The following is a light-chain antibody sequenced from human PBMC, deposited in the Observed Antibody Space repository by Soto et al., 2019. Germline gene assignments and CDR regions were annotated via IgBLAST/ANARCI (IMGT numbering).Light chain of an antibody. CDR3: QQFYTTPCT. V-gene: IGKV4-1*01. Sequence: DIVMTQSPDSLGVSLGERATINCKSSQSVLYTSNNKYYLAWYQQKPGQPPKLLIYWASTRESGVPDRFSGSGSGTDFTLTINSLQAEDVAVYYCQQFYTTPCTFGPGTKVDIK. CDR2: WAS. J-gene: IGKJ3*01. CDR1: QSVLYTSNNKYY.